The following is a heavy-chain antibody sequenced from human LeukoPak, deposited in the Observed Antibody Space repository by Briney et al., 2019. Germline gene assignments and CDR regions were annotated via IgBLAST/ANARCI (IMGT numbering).Heavy chain of an antibody. CDR2: INHSGST. V-gene: IGHV4-34*01. D-gene: IGHD3-9*01. J-gene: IGHJ4*02. Sequence: SETLSLTCAVYGGSFSGYYWSWIRQPPGKGLEWTGEINHSGSTNYNPSLKSRVTISVDTSKNQFSLKLSSVTAADTAVYYCARGRGGRYFDWLLSPSCFDYWGQGTLVTVSS. CDR1: GGSFSGYY. CDR3: ARGRGGRYFDWLLSPSCFDY.